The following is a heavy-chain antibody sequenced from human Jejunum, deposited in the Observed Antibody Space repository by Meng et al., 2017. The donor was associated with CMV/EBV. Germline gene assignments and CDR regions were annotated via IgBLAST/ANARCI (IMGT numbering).Heavy chain of an antibody. CDR2: VYSSGST. CDR3: AADAGHGDPLEY. CDR1: TNSFTTYF. V-gene: IGHV4-4*07. Sequence: QVRLQESGPGLLKPSETLSLTGTVSTNSFTTYFWNWIRQPAGKGLEWIGRVYSSGSTNSHPSLRSRVLLSVDRSKNQFSLKLTSVTAADTAVYYCAADAGHGDPLEYWGQGTLVTVSS. J-gene: IGHJ4*02. D-gene: IGHD4-17*01.